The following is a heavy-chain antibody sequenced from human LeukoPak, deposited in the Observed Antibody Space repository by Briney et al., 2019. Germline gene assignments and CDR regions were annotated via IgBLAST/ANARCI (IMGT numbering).Heavy chain of an antibody. CDR2: IQYSVST. V-gene: IGHV4-61*01. Sequence: SETLSLTFTVSRYSVSGISFYWSCIRQPPGNGLQYLVYIQYSVSTNYNASLKSRVTISVDTSKNQFSLKLRSVTAADTAVYYCARYYDRSGYWSTPHFDYWGQGNLVTVSS. J-gene: IGHJ4*02. D-gene: IGHD3-22*01. CDR1: RYSVSGISFY. CDR3: ARYYDRSGYWSTPHFDY.